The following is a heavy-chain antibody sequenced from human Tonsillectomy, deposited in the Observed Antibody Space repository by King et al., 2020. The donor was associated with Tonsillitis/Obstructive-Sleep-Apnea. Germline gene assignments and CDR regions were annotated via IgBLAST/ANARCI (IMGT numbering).Heavy chain of an antibody. CDR2: FDPEDGET. CDR3: ATQVVYGTEAFDI. J-gene: IGHJ3*02. Sequence: QLVQSGAEVKKPGASVKVSCKVSGYTLTELSMHWVRQAPGKGLDWMAGFDPEDGETIYAQKVQGKVTMTEDTSTDTAYMELSSLRSEDTAVYYCATQVVYGTEAFDIWGQGTMVTVSS. CDR1: GYTLTELS. V-gene: IGHV1-24*01. D-gene: IGHD5/OR15-5a*01.